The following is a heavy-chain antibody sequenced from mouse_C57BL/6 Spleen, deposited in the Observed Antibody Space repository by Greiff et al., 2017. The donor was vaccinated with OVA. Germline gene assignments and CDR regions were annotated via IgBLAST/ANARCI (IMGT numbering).Heavy chain of an antibody. CDR1: GFTFSNYW. J-gene: IGHJ2*01. CDR3: TGGDYDGVDY. V-gene: IGHV6-3*01. D-gene: IGHD2-4*01. CDR2: IRLKSDNYAT. Sequence: EVKLEESGGGLVQPGGSMKLSCVASGFTFSNYWMNWVRQSPEKGLEWVAQIRLKSDNYATHYAESVKGRFTISRNDSKSSVYLQMNNLRAEDTGIDYCTGGDYDGVDYWGQGTTLTVSS.